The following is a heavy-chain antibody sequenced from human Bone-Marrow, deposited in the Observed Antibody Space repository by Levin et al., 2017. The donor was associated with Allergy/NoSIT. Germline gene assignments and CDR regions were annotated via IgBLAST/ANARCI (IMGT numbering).Heavy chain of an antibody. CDR1: GGTFKSYT. CDR3: ARDEGLGLQISS. J-gene: IGHJ4*02. D-gene: IGHD5-24*01. V-gene: IGHV1-69*13. CDR2: IIPMFGTT. Sequence: AASVKVSCKASGGTFKSYTISWVRQAPGQGLEWMAGIIPMFGTTHYAQKFHGRVTITADESTITAYMELTSLRVEDTAIYYCARDEGLGLQISSWGQGTLVTVSS.